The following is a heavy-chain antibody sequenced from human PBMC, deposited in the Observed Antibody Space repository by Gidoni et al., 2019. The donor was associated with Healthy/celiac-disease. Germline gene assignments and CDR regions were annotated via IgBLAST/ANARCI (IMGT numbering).Heavy chain of an antibody. V-gene: IGHV1-18*01. CDR2: ISAYNGNT. CDR1: GYTFTSYG. J-gene: IGHJ4*02. D-gene: IGHD3-10*01. CDR3: ARVHHYDYYYGSGSDY. Sequence: QVQLVQSGAEVKKPGASVKVSCKASGYTFTSYGSSWVRQAPGQGLEWMGWISAYNGNTNYAQKLQGRVTMTTDTSTSTAYMELRSLRSDDTAVYYCARVHHYDYYYGSGSDYWGQGTLVTVSS.